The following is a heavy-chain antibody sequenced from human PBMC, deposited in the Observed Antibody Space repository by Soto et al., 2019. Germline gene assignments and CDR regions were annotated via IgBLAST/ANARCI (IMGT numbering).Heavy chain of an antibody. D-gene: IGHD3-3*01. CDR1: GFTFSSYG. V-gene: IGHV3-30*18. CDR3: AKSPGGYYSFDI. J-gene: IGHJ3*02. CDR2: ISYDGSNK. Sequence: QVQLVESGGGVVQPGRSLRLSCAASGFTFSSYGMHWVRQAPGKGLEWVAVISYDGSNKYYADSVKGRFTISRDNANNTLYLQMNILRAEDTAVYYCAKSPGGYYSFDIWGQGTMVTVSS.